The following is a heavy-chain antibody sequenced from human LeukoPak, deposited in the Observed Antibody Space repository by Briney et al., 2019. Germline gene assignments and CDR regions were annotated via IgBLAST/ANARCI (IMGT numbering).Heavy chain of an antibody. CDR1: GFTFSSYS. V-gene: IGHV3-48*01. J-gene: IGHJ3*02. CDR2: ISSSSSTI. Sequence: GGSLRLSCAASGFTFSSYSMNWVRQAPGKGLEWASYISSSSSTIYYADSVKGRFTISRDNAKNSLYLQMNSLRAEDTAVYYCARGKLRWTAMVTRAFDIWGQGTMVTVSS. CDR3: ARGKLRWTAMVTRAFDI. D-gene: IGHD5-18*01.